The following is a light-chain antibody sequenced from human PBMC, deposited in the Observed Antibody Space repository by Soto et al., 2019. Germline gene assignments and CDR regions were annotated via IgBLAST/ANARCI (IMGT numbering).Light chain of an antibody. J-gene: IGLJ3*02. CDR3: AAWDDSLSRVV. Sequence: QSVLTQPPSASGTPGQRVTISCSGSSSNIGSNYVYWYQQLPGTAPKLLIYRNNQRPSGVPARFSGSKSGTSASLAISGLRAEDEANYYCAAWDDSLSRVVFGGGTQLTVL. CDR1: SSNIGSNY. CDR2: RNN. V-gene: IGLV1-47*01.